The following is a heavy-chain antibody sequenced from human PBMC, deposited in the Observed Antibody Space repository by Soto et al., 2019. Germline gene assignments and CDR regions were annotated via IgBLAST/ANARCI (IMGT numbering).Heavy chain of an antibody. D-gene: IGHD6-6*01. J-gene: IGHJ4*02. V-gene: IGHV3-30*03. Sequence: QGLLVESGGGVVQPGRSLRLSCVASGLTFSHYGMHWVRQVPGKGLEWVAVISCDGSLKFYEDSVKGRFTISRDNSRXXXXXXXXXXXXXXXXXXXXXXXXXXXXSSKYDNWGRGTLVTVSS. CDR2: ISCDGSLK. CDR1: GLTFSHYG. CDR3: XXXXXXXXSSKYDN.